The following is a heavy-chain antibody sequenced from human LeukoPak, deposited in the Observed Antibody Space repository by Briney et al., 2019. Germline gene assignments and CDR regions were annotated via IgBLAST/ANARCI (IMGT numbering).Heavy chain of an antibody. CDR2: IWYDGSNK. V-gene: IGHV3-33*01. D-gene: IGHD3-10*01. CDR1: GFTFSSYG. Sequence: GGSLRLSCAASGFTFSSYGMHWVRQAPGKGLEGVAVIWYDGSNKYYADSVKGRFTISRDYSKNTLYLQMNSLRAEDTAVYYCARDWGSGSYYTGDYWGQGTLVTVSS. J-gene: IGHJ4*02. CDR3: ARDWGSGSYYTGDY.